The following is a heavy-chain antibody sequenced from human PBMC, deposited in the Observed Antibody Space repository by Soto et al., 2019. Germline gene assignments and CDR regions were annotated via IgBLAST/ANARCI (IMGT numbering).Heavy chain of an antibody. D-gene: IGHD3-3*01. CDR3: ARVATIFGVVFDAFDI. CDR2: LNPNSGNT. Sequence: ASVKVSCKASGYTFTSYDINWVRQATGQGLEWMGWLNPNSGNTGYAQKFQGRVTMTRNTSISTAYMELSSLRSEDTAVYYCARVATIFGVVFDAFDIWGQGTMVTVS. J-gene: IGHJ3*02. CDR1: GYTFTSYD. V-gene: IGHV1-8*01.